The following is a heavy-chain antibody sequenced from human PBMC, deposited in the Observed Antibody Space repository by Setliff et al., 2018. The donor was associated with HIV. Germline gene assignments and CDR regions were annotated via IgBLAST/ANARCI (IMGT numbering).Heavy chain of an antibody. CDR2: IFYTGNT. J-gene: IGHJ5*02. Sequence: SETLSLTCSVSGGSISSSTYYWGWIRQPPGKGLEWIGDIFYTGNTYYNPSLKSRVAISVDTSENQFSLKLNSVTAADTAVYYCARRGRDGVLIVFATGFDPWGEGTLVTVSS. CDR3: ARRGRDGVLIVFATGFDP. D-gene: IGHD2-8*01. CDR1: GGSISSSTYY. V-gene: IGHV4-39*01.